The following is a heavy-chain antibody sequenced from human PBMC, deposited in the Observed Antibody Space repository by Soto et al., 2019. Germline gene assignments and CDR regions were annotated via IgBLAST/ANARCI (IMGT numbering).Heavy chain of an antibody. CDR3: ARGRYFDSGNWFDP. D-gene: IGHD3-9*01. CDR2: INHSGST. CDR1: GGSFSGYY. V-gene: IGHV4-34*01. Sequence: QVQLQQWGAGLLKPSETLSLTCAVYGGSFSGYYLSWIRQPPGKGLEWIGEINHSGSTNYNPSRTRRVTISVETSKNQFTLKLSSVTAADTAVYYCARGRYFDSGNWFDPWGQGTLVTVSS. J-gene: IGHJ5*02.